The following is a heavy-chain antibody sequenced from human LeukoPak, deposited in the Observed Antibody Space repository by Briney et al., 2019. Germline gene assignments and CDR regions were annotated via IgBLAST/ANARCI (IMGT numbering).Heavy chain of an antibody. J-gene: IGHJ4*02. CDR3: ARSPKTAMARSYYFDY. Sequence: PGGSLRLSCAASGFTFSSYAMHWVRQAPGKGLEWVAVISYDGSNKYYADSVKGRFTISRDNSKNTLYLQMNSLRAEDTAVYYCARSPKTAMARSYYFDYWGQGTLVTVSS. CDR2: ISYDGSNK. D-gene: IGHD5-18*01. CDR1: GFTFSSYA. V-gene: IGHV3-30-3*01.